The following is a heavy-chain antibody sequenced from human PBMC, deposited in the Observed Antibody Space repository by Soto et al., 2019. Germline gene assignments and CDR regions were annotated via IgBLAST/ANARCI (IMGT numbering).Heavy chain of an antibody. V-gene: IGHV3-21*01. CDR3: ARDGQWLVRGEVAFDI. CDR1: GFTFSSYS. J-gene: IGHJ3*02. D-gene: IGHD6-19*01. Sequence: EVQLVESGGGLVKPGGSLRLSCAASGFTFSSYSMNWVRQAPGKGLEWVSSISNSSSYIYYADSVKGRFTISRDNAKNSLYLQMNSLRAEDTAVYYCARDGQWLVRGEVAFDIWGQGTMVTVSS. CDR2: ISNSSSYI.